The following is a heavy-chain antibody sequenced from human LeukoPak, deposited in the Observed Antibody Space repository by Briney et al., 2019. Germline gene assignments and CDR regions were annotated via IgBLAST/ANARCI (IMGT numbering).Heavy chain of an antibody. CDR1: GFTFSSYV. CDR2: ISGSGGST. CDR3: AKDRRYCSGGSCFYFDY. V-gene: IGHV3-23*01. J-gene: IGHJ4*02. D-gene: IGHD2-15*01. Sequence: GGSLRLSCAASGFTFSSYVMSWVRQAPGKGLEWVSAISGSGGSTYYADSVKGRFTISRDNSKNTLYLQMNSLRAEDTAVYYCAKDRRYCSGGSCFYFDYWGQGTLVTVSS.